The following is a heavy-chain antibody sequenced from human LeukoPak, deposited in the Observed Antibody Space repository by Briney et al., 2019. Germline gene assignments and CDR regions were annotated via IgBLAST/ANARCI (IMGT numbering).Heavy chain of an antibody. D-gene: IGHD6-13*01. CDR3: ARVVGLTGYSSSWYSGYYYYMDV. CDR1: GYTFTSYG. Sequence: ASVKVSCKASGYTFTSYGISWVRQAPGQGLEWMGWISAYNGNTNYAQKLQGRVTMTTDTSTSTAYMELRSMRSEDTAVYYCARVVGLTGYSSSWYSGYYYYMDVWGKGTTVTVSS. J-gene: IGHJ6*03. CDR2: ISAYNGNT. V-gene: IGHV1-18*01.